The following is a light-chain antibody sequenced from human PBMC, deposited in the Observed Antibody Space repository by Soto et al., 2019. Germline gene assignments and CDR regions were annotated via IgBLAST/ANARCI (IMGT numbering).Light chain of an antibody. CDR3: QQYNHWPPWT. V-gene: IGKV3D-15*01. J-gene: IGKJ1*01. CDR2: EAS. Sequence: EVVMTQSPATLPVSLGGRVTLSCRASQSVGSNLAWYQQKPGQPPRLLIYEASNRETGVPTRFSGRGSGTEFTLTITSLQSEDFAVYYCQQYNHWPPWTFGQGTKGEIK. CDR1: QSVGSN.